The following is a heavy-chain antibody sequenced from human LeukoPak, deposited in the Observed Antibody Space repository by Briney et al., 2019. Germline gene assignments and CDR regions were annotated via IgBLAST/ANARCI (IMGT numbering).Heavy chain of an antibody. V-gene: IGHV4-59*08. CDR2: IYYSGST. CDR3: ARHDYSISWFDP. Sequence: SETLSLTCTVSGVSIDRYYWSWIRQPPGKGLEWIGYIYYSGSTNYNPSLKSRVTISVDTSKNQFSLKLSSVTAADTAVYYCARHDYSISWFDPWGQGTLVTVSS. D-gene: IGHD4-11*01. J-gene: IGHJ5*02. CDR1: GVSIDRYY.